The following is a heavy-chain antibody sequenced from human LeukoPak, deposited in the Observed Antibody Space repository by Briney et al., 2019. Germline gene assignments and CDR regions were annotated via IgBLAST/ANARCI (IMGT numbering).Heavy chain of an antibody. CDR3: ARSIVGAMPIDY. D-gene: IGHD1-26*01. CDR2: IIPIFGTA. CDR1: GGTFSSYA. V-gene: IGHV1-69*06. J-gene: IGHJ4*02. Sequence: VASVKVSCKASGGTFSSYAISWVRQAPGQGLEWMGGIIPIFGTANYAQKFQGRVTITADKSTSTAYMELSSLRSEDTAVYYCARSIVGAMPIDYWGQGTLVTVSS.